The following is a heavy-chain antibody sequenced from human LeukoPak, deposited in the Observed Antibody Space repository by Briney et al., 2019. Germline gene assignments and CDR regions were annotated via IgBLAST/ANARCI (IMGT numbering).Heavy chain of an antibody. CDR2: ISPGDSDT. CDR3: ARRRKSSSSSSGWFDP. CDR1: GYSFSNYY. Sequence: GESLKISCKGSGYSFSNYYIDWVRQMPGKGLEWMGIISPGDSDTRYSPSFQGQVTISADKSIITAYLQWSSLRASDTAMYYCARRRKSSSSSSGWFDPWGQGTLVTVSS. D-gene: IGHD6-6*01. J-gene: IGHJ5*02. V-gene: IGHV5-51*01.